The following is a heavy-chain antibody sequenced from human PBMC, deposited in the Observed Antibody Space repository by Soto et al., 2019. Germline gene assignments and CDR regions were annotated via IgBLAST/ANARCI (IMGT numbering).Heavy chain of an antibody. CDR2: IFPSDSDT. V-gene: IGHV5-51*01. CDR1: GYDFTTFW. J-gene: IGHJ5*02. D-gene: IGHD3-22*01. CDR3: ARKDKSGYFNWFDP. Sequence: PGESLKISCQGGGYDFTTFWIAWVRQMPGKGLEWMGIIFPSDSDTRYSPSFQGQVTISADRSTSTVFLQWASLKASDTAVYFCARKDKSGYFNWFDPWGQGTLVT.